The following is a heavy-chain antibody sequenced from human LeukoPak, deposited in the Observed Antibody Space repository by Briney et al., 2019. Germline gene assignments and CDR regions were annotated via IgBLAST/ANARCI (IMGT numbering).Heavy chain of an antibody. CDR3: ARDRRWGFWSGYYWFDR. D-gene: IGHD3-3*01. CDR2: ISAYNGNT. Sequence: ASVNLSCKASGYTITSYGSSWIRQPPGQGLEWMGWISAYNGNTNYARRLKSRVTMTTDTSTSTVYMELRSLRADDSAVYYCARDRRWGFWSGYYWFDRWGQGTLVTVSS. V-gene: IGHV1-18*01. CDR1: GYTITSYG. J-gene: IGHJ5*02.